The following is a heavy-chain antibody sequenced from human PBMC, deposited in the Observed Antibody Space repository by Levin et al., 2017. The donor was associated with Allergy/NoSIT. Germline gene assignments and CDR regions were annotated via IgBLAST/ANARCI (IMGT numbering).Heavy chain of an antibody. CDR1: GGSISSGGYS. CDR2: IYHSGST. V-gene: IGHV4-30-2*01. J-gene: IGHJ5*02. CDR3: ASELAFEHNWFDP. Sequence: SQTLSLTCAVSGGSISSGGYSWSWIRQPPGKGLEWIGYIYHSGSTYYNPSLKSRVTISVDRSKNQFSLKLSSVTAADTAVYYCASELAFEHNWFDPWGQGTLVTVSS. D-gene: IGHD1-1*01.